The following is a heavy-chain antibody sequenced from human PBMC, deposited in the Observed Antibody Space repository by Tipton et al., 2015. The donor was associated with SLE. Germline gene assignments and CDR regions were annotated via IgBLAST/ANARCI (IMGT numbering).Heavy chain of an antibody. CDR1: GGSISSHY. Sequence: TLSLTCTVSGGSISSHYWSWIRQPPGKGLEWIGDIYYSGSTNYNPSLKSRVTISVDTSKNQFSLKLSSVTAADTAVYYCATGDLTEYFQHWGQGTLVTVSS. CDR3: ATGDLTEYFQH. CDR2: IYYSGST. J-gene: IGHJ1*01. V-gene: IGHV4-59*11. D-gene: IGHD1-14*01.